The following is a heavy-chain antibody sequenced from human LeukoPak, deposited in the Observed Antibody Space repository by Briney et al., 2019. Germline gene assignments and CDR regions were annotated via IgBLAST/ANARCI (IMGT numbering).Heavy chain of an antibody. Sequence: GGSLRLSCAASGFTFSSYGMHWVRQAPGKGLEWVAVIWYDGSNKYYADSVKGRFTISRDNSKNTLYLQMNSLRAEDTAVYYCARDLGGGILTGLDYWGQGTLVAVSS. J-gene: IGHJ4*02. CDR1: GFTFSSYG. D-gene: IGHD3-9*01. CDR2: IWYDGSNK. CDR3: ARDLGGGILTGLDY. V-gene: IGHV3-33*01.